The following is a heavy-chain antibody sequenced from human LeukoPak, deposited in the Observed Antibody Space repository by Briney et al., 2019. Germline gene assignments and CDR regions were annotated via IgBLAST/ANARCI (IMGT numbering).Heavy chain of an antibody. D-gene: IGHD4-17*01. V-gene: IGHV5-51*01. CDR3: ARHHDYGDYGCFDY. Sequence: PGESLKISCKVSGYRFTDYWIGWVRQMPGKGLEWMGIIYPGDSDTRYSPSFQGQVTISADKSVRTAYLQWSSLKASDTAIYYCARHHDYGDYGCFDYWGQGTLVTVSS. J-gene: IGHJ4*02. CDR2: IYPGDSDT. CDR1: GYRFTDYW.